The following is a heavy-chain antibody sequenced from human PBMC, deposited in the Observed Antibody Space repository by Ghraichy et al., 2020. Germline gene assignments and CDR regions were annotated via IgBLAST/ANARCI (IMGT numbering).Heavy chain of an antibody. J-gene: IGHJ4*02. CDR1: GYTFTSYG. V-gene: IGHV1-18*04. CDR3: ARDNDFWSGYPKVFDY. D-gene: IGHD3-3*01. Sequence: ASVKVSCKASGYTFTSYGISWVRQAPGQGLEWMGWISAYNGNTNYAQKLQGRVTMTTDTSTSTAYMELRSLRSDDTAVYYCARDNDFWSGYPKVFDYWGQGTLVTVSS. CDR2: ISAYNGNT.